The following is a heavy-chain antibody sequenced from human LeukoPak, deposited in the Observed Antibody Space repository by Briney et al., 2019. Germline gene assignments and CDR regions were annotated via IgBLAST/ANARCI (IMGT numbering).Heavy chain of an antibody. J-gene: IGHJ4*02. CDR1: GYTFTNYV. CDR3: ARDDCGDTCYPGGY. Sequence: ASVKVSCKASGYTFTNYVIHWVRQAPGQRPEWMGWINAGNGDTKYSHHVQGRVTITRDTSASKAYMEMSNLTTEDTALYYCARDDCGDTCYPGGYWGQGTLVTVSS. V-gene: IGHV1-3*01. D-gene: IGHD2-21*01. CDR2: INAGNGDT.